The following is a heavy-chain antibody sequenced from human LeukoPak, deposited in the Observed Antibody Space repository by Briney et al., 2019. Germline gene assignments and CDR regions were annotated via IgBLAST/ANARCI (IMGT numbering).Heavy chain of an antibody. CDR1: GFTFSSYS. D-gene: IGHD2-21*02. CDR3: ARPAYCGGDCFPYGAFDI. Sequence: GGSLRLSCAASGFTFSSYSMNWVRQAPGKGLEWVSYISSSGSTIYYADSVKGRFTISRDNAKNSLYLQMNSLRAEDTAVYYCARPAYCGGDCFPYGAFDIWGQGTMVTVSS. V-gene: IGHV3-48*03. J-gene: IGHJ3*02. CDR2: ISSSGSTI.